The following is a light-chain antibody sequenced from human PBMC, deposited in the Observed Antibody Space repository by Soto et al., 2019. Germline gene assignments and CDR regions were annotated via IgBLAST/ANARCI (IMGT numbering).Light chain of an antibody. V-gene: IGKV1-6*01. CDR3: LQDYNYPWT. Sequence: IQMTQSPSSLSASVEDRVIITCRASQSISNHLNWYQQKPGKAPKLLIFAASSLQSGVPSRFSGSGYGTDFTLTISSLQPEDFATYYCLQDYNYPWTFGQGTKVDIK. J-gene: IGKJ1*01. CDR2: AAS. CDR1: QSISNH.